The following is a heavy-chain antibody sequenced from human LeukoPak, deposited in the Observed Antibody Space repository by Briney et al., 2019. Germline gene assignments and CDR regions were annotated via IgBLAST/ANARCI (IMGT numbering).Heavy chain of an antibody. CDR2: ISGSGGST. D-gene: IGHD6-13*01. J-gene: IGHJ4*02. CDR3: AKDYEQQLVDYFDY. V-gene: IGHV3-23*01. Sequence: SGGSLRPSCAASGFTFSSYAMSWVRQAPGKGLEWVSAISGSGGSTYYADSVKGRFTISRDNSKNTLYLQMNSLRAEDTAVYYCAKDYEQQLVDYFDYWGQGTLVTVSS. CDR1: GFTFSSYA.